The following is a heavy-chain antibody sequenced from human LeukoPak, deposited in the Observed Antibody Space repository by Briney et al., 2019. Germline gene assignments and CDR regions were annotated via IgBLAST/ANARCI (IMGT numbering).Heavy chain of an antibody. Sequence: QPGRSLRLSCAASGFTFSNYAMSWVRQAPGKGLGWVSTIGGFDPGTYYADCVGGRFTISRDNSKNALFLRMNGLRAEDTAVYFCAKGLRLLDSWGQGTLVTVSS. CDR3: AKGLRLLDS. V-gene: IGHV3-23*01. CDR2: IGGFDPGT. J-gene: IGHJ4*02. CDR1: GFTFSNYA. D-gene: IGHD3-16*01.